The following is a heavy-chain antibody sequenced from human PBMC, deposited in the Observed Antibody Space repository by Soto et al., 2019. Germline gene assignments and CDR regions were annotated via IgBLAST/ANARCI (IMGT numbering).Heavy chain of an antibody. V-gene: IGHV3-11*04. CDR3: ARSATPEYGMDV. CDR2: ISSSGSTI. Sequence: PGGSRRLSCAASGFTFSDSYMSWIRQAPGKGLEWVSYISSSGSTIYYADSVKGRFTISRDNAKNSLYLQMNSLRAEDTAVYYCARSATPEYGMDVWGQGTTVTVSS. D-gene: IGHD2-15*01. CDR1: GFTFSDSY. J-gene: IGHJ6*02.